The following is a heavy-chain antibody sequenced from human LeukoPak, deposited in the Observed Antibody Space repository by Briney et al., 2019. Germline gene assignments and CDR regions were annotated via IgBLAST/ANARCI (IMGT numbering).Heavy chain of an antibody. D-gene: IGHD2-2*01. V-gene: IGHV1-2*02. CDR3: ARVSESLVVPAATRGYYDY. Sequence: ASVKVSCKASGYTFTGYYMHWVRQAPGQGLEWMGWINPNSGGTNYAQKFQGRVTMTRDTSISTAYMELSRLRPDDTAVYYCARVSESLVVPAATRGYYDYWGQGTLVTVSS. CDR2: INPNSGGT. CDR1: GYTFTGYY. J-gene: IGHJ4*02.